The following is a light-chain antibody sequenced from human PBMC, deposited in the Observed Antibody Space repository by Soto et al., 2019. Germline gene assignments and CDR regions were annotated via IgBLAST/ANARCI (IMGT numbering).Light chain of an antibody. CDR2: QAS. J-gene: IGKJ4*01. Sequence: DLPMTQSPSTLSASVGDRVTITCRASQSISSWLAWYQQKPGKAPKLLIYQASSLQSGVPSRFSGSGSGTEFTLTTSSLQPDDFATYYCQSGVTFGGGTKVEIK. V-gene: IGKV1-5*03. CDR1: QSISSW. CDR3: QSGVT.